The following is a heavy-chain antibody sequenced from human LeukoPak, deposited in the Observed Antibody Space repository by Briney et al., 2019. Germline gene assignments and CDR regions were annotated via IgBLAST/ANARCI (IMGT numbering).Heavy chain of an antibody. CDR3: ARAGIVGATNPPNAFDI. Sequence: SETLSLTCTVSGGSISSYYWSWIRQPAGKGLEWIGRIYTSGSTNYNPSLKSRVTMSVDTSKNQFSLKLSSVTAADTAVYYCARAGIVGATNPPNAFDIWGQGTMVTVSS. CDR1: GGSISSYY. CDR2: IYTSGST. D-gene: IGHD1-26*01. J-gene: IGHJ3*02. V-gene: IGHV4-4*07.